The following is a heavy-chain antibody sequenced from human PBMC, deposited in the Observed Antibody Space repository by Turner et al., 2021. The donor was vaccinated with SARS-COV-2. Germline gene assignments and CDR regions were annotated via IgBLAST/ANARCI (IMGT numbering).Heavy chain of an antibody. D-gene: IGHD2-15*01. CDR2: IKQDGSEK. CDR3: ARDPNSGASL. CDR1: GSTFSTW. V-gene: IGHV3-7*04. Sequence: DEQLVESGGRLVQPRWSLRLSCTASGSTFSTWMHWVRQARGKGMEWVANIKQDGSEKYFVDAVKGRFTISRENAKNSLYLQMNSLRAEDTAVYDCARDPNSGASLWGQGILVTVSS. J-gene: IGHJ4*02.